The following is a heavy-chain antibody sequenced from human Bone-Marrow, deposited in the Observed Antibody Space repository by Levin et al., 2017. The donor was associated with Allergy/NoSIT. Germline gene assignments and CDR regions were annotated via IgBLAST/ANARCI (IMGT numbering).Heavy chain of an antibody. V-gene: IGHV2-5*02. CDR1: GFSLTTAGVA. J-gene: IGHJ4*02. D-gene: IGHD3-10*01. CDR3: AHSSQAYFGEFSH. CDR2: LSWDGDK. Sequence: TLSLTCSFYGFSLTTAGVAVGWVRQSPGGALEWLALLSWDGDKRYSPSLKGRLSITRDTSENEVVLTVTAVDSVDTATYFCAHSSQAYFGEFSHWGQGIPVTVSS.